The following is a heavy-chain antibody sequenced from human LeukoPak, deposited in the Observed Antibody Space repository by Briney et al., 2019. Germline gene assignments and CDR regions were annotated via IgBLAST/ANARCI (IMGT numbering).Heavy chain of an antibody. J-gene: IGHJ4*02. CDR3: ATGGLVGYSYGSDYFDY. Sequence: GASVKVSCKVSGYTLTELSMHWVRQAPGKGLEWMGGFDPEDGETIYAQKFQGRVTMTVDTSTDTAYMELSSLRSEDTAVYYCATGGLVGYSYGSDYFDYWGQGTLVTVSS. V-gene: IGHV1-24*01. CDR1: GYTLTELS. D-gene: IGHD5-18*01. CDR2: FDPEDGET.